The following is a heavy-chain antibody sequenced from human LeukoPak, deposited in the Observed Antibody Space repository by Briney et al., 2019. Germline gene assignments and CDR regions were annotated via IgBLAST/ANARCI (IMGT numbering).Heavy chain of an antibody. CDR3: ARGPRRDYGNYYYYMDV. V-gene: IGHV3-30*03. CDR1: GFTFSSYG. Sequence: GGTLRLSCAASGFTFSSYGMSWVRQAPGKGLEWVAVISYDGSNKYYADSVKGRFTISRDNSKNTLYLQMNSLRAEDTAVYYCARGPRRDYGNYYYYMDVWGKGTTVTVSS. J-gene: IGHJ6*03. D-gene: IGHD4-17*01. CDR2: ISYDGSNK.